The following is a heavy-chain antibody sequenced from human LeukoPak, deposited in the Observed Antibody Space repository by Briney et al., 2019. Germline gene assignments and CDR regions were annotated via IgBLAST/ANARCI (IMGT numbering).Heavy chain of an antibody. CDR1: GFSLSTSGVG. D-gene: IGHD6-19*01. J-gene: IGHJ2*01. CDR3: AHSGVAGISGWYFDL. CDR2: IYWDDDK. V-gene: IGHV2-5*02. Sequence: SGPTLVKPTQTLTLTCTFSGFSLSTSGVGVGWIRQPPGKALEWLALIYWDDDKRYSPSLKSGLTITKDTSKNQVVLTMTNMDPVDTATYYCAHSGVAGISGWYFDLWGRGTLVTVSS.